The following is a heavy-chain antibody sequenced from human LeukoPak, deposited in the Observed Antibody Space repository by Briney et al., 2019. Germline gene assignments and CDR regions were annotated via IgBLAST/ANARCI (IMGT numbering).Heavy chain of an antibody. Sequence: SETLSLTCTVSGGSISSSSYYWGWIRQPPGKGLEWIGSIYYSGSTYYNPSLKSRVTISVDTSKNQFSLKLSSVTPADTAVYYCARTAKYYYGSETYYFFDYWGQGTLVTVSS. J-gene: IGHJ4*02. D-gene: IGHD3-10*01. CDR1: GGSISSSSYY. CDR2: IYYSGST. V-gene: IGHV4-39*07. CDR3: ARTAKYYYGSETYYFFDY.